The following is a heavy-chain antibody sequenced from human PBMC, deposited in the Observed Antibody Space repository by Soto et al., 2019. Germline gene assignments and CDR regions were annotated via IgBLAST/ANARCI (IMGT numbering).Heavy chain of an antibody. CDR2: ISTDNGNT. J-gene: IGHJ4*02. CDR1: GYTFTNSG. D-gene: IGHD6-19*01. Sequence: ASVKVSCKASGYTFTNSGISWVRQAPGQGLEWMGWISTDNGNTNYAQHLQGRVSMTTDTSTSTAYMDLRSLRSDDTAVYYCARGRIGVSGYCFDYWGQGTLVTVSS. V-gene: IGHV1-18*01. CDR3: ARGRIGVSGYCFDY.